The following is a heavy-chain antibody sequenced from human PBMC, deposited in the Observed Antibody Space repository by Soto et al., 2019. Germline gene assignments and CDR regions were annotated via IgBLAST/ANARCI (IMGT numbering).Heavy chain of an antibody. CDR1: GVTVSNLF. CDR2: IDSDGRT. CDR3: AKGAAASQVYYYYGMDV. V-gene: IGHV3-66*02. Sequence: GGSLRLSCDAPGVTVSNLFISCIRQAPRKGVEWVSVIDSDGRTYYAGSVKGRFTISRDNSKNTLYLQMNSLRAEDTAVYYCAKGAAASQVYYYYGMDVWGQGTTVTVSS. J-gene: IGHJ6*02. D-gene: IGHD2-2*01.